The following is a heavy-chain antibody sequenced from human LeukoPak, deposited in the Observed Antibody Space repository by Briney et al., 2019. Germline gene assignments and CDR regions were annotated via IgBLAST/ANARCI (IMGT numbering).Heavy chain of an antibody. V-gene: IGHV3-23*01. J-gene: IGHJ4*02. CDR3: AKDGVYSGSYYEDY. CDR1: GFTFSTYA. CDR2: ISGGGGET. Sequence: GGSLRLSCAASGFTFSTYAMTWVRQAPGKGLEWVSAISGGGGETSYADSVKGRFTISRDNSKNTVYLQMNSLRAEDTAVYYCAKDGVYSGSYYEDYWGQGTLVTVSS. D-gene: IGHD1-26*01.